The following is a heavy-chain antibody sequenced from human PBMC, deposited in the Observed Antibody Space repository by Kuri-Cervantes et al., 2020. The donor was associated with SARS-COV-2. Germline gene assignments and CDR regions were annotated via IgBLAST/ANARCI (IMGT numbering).Heavy chain of an antibody. V-gene: IGHV3-48*02. Sequence: GGSRRLSCAAAGFIFSSDSMNWVRHVPGKGVEWVSYISGSSSTMYYADSVKCRFTISRDNAKNSLYLQMNSLGDEETAVYYCARGLGYCSGGSCYTRSSSEYWGQGTLVTVSS. J-gene: IGHJ4*02. D-gene: IGHD2-15*01. CDR2: ISGSSSTM. CDR1: GFIFSSDS. CDR3: ARGLGYCSGGSCYTRSSSEY.